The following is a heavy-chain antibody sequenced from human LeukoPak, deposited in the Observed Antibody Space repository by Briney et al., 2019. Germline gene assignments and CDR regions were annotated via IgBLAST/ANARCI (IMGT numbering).Heavy chain of an antibody. Sequence: ASVKVSCKASGYTFTGYFMHWVRQAPRQGLKWMGRINPNSGDTNYAQTLQGRVTMTRDTSISTVYMELSRLRSDDTAVYYCARDLSSTSNWELDYWGQGTLVTVSS. D-gene: IGHD7-27*01. CDR1: GYTFTGYF. V-gene: IGHV1-2*06. CDR3: ARDLSSTSNWELDY. CDR2: INPNSGDT. J-gene: IGHJ4*02.